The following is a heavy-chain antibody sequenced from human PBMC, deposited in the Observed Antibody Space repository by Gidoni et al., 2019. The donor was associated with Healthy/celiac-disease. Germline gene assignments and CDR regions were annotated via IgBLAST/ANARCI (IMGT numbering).Heavy chain of an antibody. J-gene: IGHJ4*02. D-gene: IGHD2-15*01. Sequence: EVQLLESGGGLVQPGGSLRLSCAASGFTFRSYAMSWVRQAPGKGLGWVSAISGSGGSTYYADSVKGRFTISRDNSKNTLYLQMNSLRAEDTAVYYCAKALLGYCSGGSCPDYFDYWGQGTLVTVSS. CDR2: ISGSGGST. V-gene: IGHV3-23*01. CDR1: GFTFRSYA. CDR3: AKALLGYCSGGSCPDYFDY.